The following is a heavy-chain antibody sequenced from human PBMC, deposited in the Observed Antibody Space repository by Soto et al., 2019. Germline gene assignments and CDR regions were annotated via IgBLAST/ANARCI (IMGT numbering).Heavy chain of an antibody. CDR3: AREGYSSGWSGFDY. J-gene: IGHJ4*02. Sequence: PGGSLGLSCAASGVTFEDYAMHWVRQAPGKGLEWVSGISWNSGSIGYADSVKGRFTISRDNAKNSLYLQMNSLRVEDTAVYYCAREGYSSGWSGFDYWGQGTLVTVSS. V-gene: IGHV3-9*01. D-gene: IGHD6-19*01. CDR2: ISWNSGSI. CDR1: GVTFEDYA.